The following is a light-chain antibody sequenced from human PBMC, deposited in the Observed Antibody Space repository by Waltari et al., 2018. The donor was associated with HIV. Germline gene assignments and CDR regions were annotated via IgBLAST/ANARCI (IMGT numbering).Light chain of an antibody. V-gene: IGLV3-21*02. J-gene: IGLJ2*01. CDR3: QVWDSSSDNLVV. CDR2: DDS. CDR1: NIGNKS. Sequence: SYVLTQPPSVSVAPGQTARITCGENNIGNKSVHWYQQKPGQAPVLVVYDDSDRPSGIPERFSGSNSGNTATLTISRVEAGDEADYHCQVWDSSSDNLVVFGGGTKLTVL.